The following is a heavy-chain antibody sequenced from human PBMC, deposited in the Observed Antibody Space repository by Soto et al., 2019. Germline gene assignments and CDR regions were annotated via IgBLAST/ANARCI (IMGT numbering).Heavy chain of an antibody. CDR1: GGSISSGGYY. CDR3: ARVGGINWFDP. J-gene: IGHJ5*02. D-gene: IGHD1-20*01. CDR2: IYYSGST. Sequence: SETLSLTCTVSGGSISSGGYYWSRIRQHPGKGLEWIGYIYYSGSTYYNPSLKSRVTISVDTSKNQFSLKLSSVTAADTAVYYCARVGGINWFDPWGQGTLVTVSS. V-gene: IGHV4-31*03.